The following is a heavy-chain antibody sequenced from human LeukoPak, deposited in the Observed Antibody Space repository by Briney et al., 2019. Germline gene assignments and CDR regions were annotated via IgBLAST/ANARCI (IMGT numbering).Heavy chain of an antibody. CDR1: GFTFSSYG. CDR3: ARDRHCANGVCHSPPGMDV. J-gene: IGHJ6*02. CDR2: IWFDGKTE. D-gene: IGHD2-8*01. Sequence: GGSLRLSCAASGFTFSSYGMHWVRQAPGKGLEWVADIWFDGKTEHFADSVKGRFTISRDNSKNTMYLQIKSLRAEDTAVYYCARDRHCANGVCHSPPGMDVWGQGTTVTVSS. V-gene: IGHV3-33*01.